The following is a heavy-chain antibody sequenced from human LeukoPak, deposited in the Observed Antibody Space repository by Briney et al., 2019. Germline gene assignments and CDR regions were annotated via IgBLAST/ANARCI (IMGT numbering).Heavy chain of an antibody. CDR2: INHSGST. V-gene: IGHV4-34*01. J-gene: IGHJ6*02. CDR1: GGSFSSYC. D-gene: IGHD5-12*01. Sequence: SETLSLTCAVSGGSFSSYCWSWIRQPPGKGLEWIGEINHSGSTNSNPSLKSRVTISVDTSKNQFSLKLSSVTAADTAVYYCARGPLRGIVATILFSHYYYGMDVWGQGTTVTVSS. CDR3: ARGPLRGIVATILFSHYYYGMDV.